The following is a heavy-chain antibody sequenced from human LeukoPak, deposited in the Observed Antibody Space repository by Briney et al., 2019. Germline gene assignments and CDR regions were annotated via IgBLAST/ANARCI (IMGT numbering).Heavy chain of an antibody. Sequence: GGSLRLSCAASGFTFSSYSMNWVRQAPGKGLEWVAVIWYDGSNKYYADSVKGRFTISRDNSKNTLYLQMNGLRAEDTAVYYCARGGLFKYFFDYWGQGTLVTVSS. D-gene: IGHD2-15*01. J-gene: IGHJ4*02. CDR3: ARGGLFKYFFDY. CDR2: IWYDGSNK. CDR1: GFTFSSYS. V-gene: IGHV3-33*08.